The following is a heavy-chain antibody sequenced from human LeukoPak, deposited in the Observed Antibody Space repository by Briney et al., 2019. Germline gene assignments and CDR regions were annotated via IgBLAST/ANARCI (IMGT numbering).Heavy chain of an antibody. D-gene: IGHD6-19*01. CDR1: GFTFSSYG. CDR3: TTSEAGDGYSSGLAWY. J-gene: IGHJ4*02. Sequence: PGGSLRLSCAASGFTFSSYGMHWVRQAPGKGLEWVGRIKSKTDGGTTDYAAPVKGRFTISRDDSKNTLYLQMNSLKTEDTAVYYCTTSEAGDGYSSGLAWYWGQGTLVTVSS. V-gene: IGHV3-15*01. CDR2: IKSKTDGGTT.